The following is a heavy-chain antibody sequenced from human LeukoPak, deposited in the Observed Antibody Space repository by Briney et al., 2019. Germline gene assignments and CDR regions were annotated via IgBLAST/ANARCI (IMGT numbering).Heavy chain of an antibody. D-gene: IGHD6-19*01. Sequence: GGSLRLSCAASGFTFSSYSMNWVRQASGKGLEWVGRITTKRSNYATAYTASVKGRFTISRHDSENTAYLQMNSLKTEDTALYYCTTYRSGHYWGQGTLVTVSS. V-gene: IGHV3-73*01. CDR1: GFTFSSYS. CDR2: ITTKRSNYAT. CDR3: TTYRSGHY. J-gene: IGHJ4*02.